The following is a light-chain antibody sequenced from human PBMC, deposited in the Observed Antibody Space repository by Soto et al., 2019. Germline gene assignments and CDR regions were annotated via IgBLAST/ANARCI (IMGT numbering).Light chain of an antibody. V-gene: IGLV2-14*03. CDR3: SSYTISITLV. CDR2: NVS. Sequence: QSALTQPASVSGSPGQSITISCTGTSSDVGGYNYVSWYQQHPGKAPRLMIHNVSNRPSGVSNRFSGSKSGNTASLTISGLQAEDEADYYCSSYTISITLVFGTGTKLTVL. CDR1: SSDVGGYNY. J-gene: IGLJ1*01.